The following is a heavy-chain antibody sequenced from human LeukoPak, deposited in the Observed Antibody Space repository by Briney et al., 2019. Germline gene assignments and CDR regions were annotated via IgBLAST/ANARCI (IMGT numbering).Heavy chain of an antibody. CDR1: GFTFSSYS. J-gene: IGHJ3*02. Sequence: GGPLRLSCAASGFTFSSYSMNWIRQAPGKGLEWVSSISSRSSYIYNADSVKGRFTISRDNAKNSLYLQMNSLRAEDTAVYYCTRDRDDDSSGSIDDAFDIWGQGTMVTVSS. CDR3: TRDRDDDSSGSIDDAFDI. CDR2: ISSRSSYI. D-gene: IGHD3-22*01. V-gene: IGHV3-21*01.